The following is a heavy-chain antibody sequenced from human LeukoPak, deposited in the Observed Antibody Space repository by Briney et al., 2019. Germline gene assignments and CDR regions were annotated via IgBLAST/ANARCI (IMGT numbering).Heavy chain of an antibody. CDR3: ANIRDRTGTTFGS. D-gene: IGHD1-1*01. V-gene: IGHV4-59*08. Sequence: SETLSLTCIVSGGSISSYYWSWIRQPPGKGLEWIGYIYNSESTNYNPSLKSRVTISGDTSRNQVSLKLRSVTAADTAVYYCANIRDRTGTTFGSWGQGTLVTVSS. CDR2: IYNSEST. J-gene: IGHJ4*02. CDR1: GGSISSYY.